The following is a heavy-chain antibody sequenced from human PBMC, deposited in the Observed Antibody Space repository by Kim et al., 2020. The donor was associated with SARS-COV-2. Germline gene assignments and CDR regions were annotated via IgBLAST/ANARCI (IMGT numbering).Heavy chain of an antibody. V-gene: IGHV3-43*02. D-gene: IGHD6-13*01. CDR3: AKIPRGSSIWDVDY. CDR1: GFTFDDYA. CDR2: ISGDGGST. J-gene: IGHJ4*02. Sequence: GGSLRLSCAASGFTFDDYAMHWVRQAPGKGLEWVSLISGDGGSTYYADSVKGRFTISRDNSKNSLYLQMNSLRTEDTALYYCAKIPRGSSIWDVDYWGQGALVTVSS.